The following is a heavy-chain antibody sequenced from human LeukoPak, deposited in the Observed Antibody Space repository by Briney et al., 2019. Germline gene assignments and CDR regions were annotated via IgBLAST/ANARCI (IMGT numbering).Heavy chain of an antibody. CDR1: GYTFTNYG. V-gene: IGHV1-18*04. J-gene: IGHJ4*02. D-gene: IGHD2-2*01. Sequence: ASVMVSCKASGYTFTNYGISWVRQAPGQGLERMAWISANNGETRYAQNLQDRVTMTTDTSTSTAYMELRSLRSDDTAVYYCARVPPSAHQLLSSDYWGQGTQVTVSS. CDR2: ISANNGET. CDR3: ARVPPSAHQLLSSDY.